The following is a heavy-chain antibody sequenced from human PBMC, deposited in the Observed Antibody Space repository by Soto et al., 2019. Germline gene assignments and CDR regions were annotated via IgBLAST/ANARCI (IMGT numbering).Heavy chain of an antibody. CDR3: ARGGSSGWYGGGDWFDP. CDR2: INHSGST. Sequence: SETLSLTGAVYGGSFSGYYWSWIRQPPGKGLEWIGEINHSGSTNYNPSLKSRVTISVDTSKNQFSLKLSSVTAADTTVYYCARGGSSGWYGGGDWFDPWGQGTLVTVSS. J-gene: IGHJ5*02. D-gene: IGHD6-19*01. V-gene: IGHV4-34*01. CDR1: GGSFSGYY.